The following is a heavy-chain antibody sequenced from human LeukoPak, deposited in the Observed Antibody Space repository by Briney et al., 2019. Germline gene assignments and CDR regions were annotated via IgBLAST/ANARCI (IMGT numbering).Heavy chain of an antibody. Sequence: SQTLSLTCAISGDSVSSNSAAWHWIRQSPSRGLEWLGRTYYRSKWCNDYAVSVTSRITINPDTSKNQFSLQLNSVIPEDTAVYYCARAGYQLLLDSWGQGTLVTVSS. CDR3: ARAGYQLLLDS. D-gene: IGHD2-2*01. J-gene: IGHJ4*02. CDR2: TYYRSKWCN. CDR1: GDSVSSNSAA. V-gene: IGHV6-1*01.